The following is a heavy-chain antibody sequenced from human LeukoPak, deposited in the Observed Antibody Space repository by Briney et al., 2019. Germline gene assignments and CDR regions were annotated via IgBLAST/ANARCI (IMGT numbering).Heavy chain of an antibody. Sequence: GGSLRLSCAASGFTFSSYWMSWVRQAPGKGPEWVANIKQDGSEKYYVDSVKGRFTISRDNAKNSLYLQMSSLRAEDTAVYYCARDSDGSYYPVYFQHWGQGTLVTVSS. D-gene: IGHD1-26*01. V-gene: IGHV3-7*03. J-gene: IGHJ1*01. CDR1: GFTFSSYW. CDR3: ARDSDGSYYPVYFQH. CDR2: IKQDGSEK.